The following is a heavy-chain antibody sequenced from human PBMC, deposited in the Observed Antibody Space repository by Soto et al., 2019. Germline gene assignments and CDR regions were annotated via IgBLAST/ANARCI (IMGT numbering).Heavy chain of an antibody. CDR1: GFTFSSYW. J-gene: IGHJ4*02. Sequence: EVQLVESGGGLVQPGGSLRLSCAASGFTFSSYWMHWVRQAPGKGLVWVSRINSDGSSTSYADSVKGRFTISRDNAKNTLYLQMNRLIAEDTAVYYCARRGIWGSYYYFDYWGQGTLVTVSS. D-gene: IGHD3-16*01. CDR3: ARRGIWGSYYYFDY. V-gene: IGHV3-74*01. CDR2: INSDGSST.